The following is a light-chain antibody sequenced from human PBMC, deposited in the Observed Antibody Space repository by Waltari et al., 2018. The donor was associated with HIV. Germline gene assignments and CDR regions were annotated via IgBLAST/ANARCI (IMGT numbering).Light chain of an antibody. CDR2: DAS. J-gene: IGKJ1*01. CDR3: QQRSKWPPPWT. V-gene: IGKV3-11*01. CDR1: QRDSDY. Sequence: EIVLTQSQATLSLSPGERATLSCRASQRDSDYLALDQQKLGQAPRLLIYDASNRATGIPARFSGSGSRTDCTLTISSLEPEDFAVYYCQQRSKWPPPWTFGQGTKVEI.